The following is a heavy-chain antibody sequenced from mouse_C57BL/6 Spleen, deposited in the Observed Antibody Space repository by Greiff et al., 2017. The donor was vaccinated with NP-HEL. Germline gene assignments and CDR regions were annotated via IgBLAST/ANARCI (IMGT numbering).Heavy chain of an antibody. J-gene: IGHJ2*01. Sequence: VQLQQPGAELVMPGASVKLSCKASGYTFTSYWMHWVKQRPGQGLEWIGEIDPSDSYTNYNQQFKGKSTLPVDKSSSTAYMQLSSLTSEDSAVYSCAKGGFDYWGQGTTLTVSS. CDR1: GYTFTSYW. V-gene: IGHV1-69*01. CDR2: IDPSDSYT. CDR3: AKGGFDY.